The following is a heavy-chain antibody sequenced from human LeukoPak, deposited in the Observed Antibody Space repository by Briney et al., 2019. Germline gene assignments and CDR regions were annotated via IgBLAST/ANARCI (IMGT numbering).Heavy chain of an antibody. CDR1: GDSITSYY. D-gene: IGHD3-16*01. CDR2: IYHSGSS. V-gene: IGHV4-59*01. J-gene: IGHJ4*02. Sequence: PSETLSLTCTVSGDSITSYYWSWIRQPPGKGLEWVGYIYHSGSSNYNPSLRSRVAISVDTSKNQLSLKLYSVTAADTAVYFCAKIVSGGASFDNWGQGTLVTVSS. CDR3: AKIVSGGASFDN.